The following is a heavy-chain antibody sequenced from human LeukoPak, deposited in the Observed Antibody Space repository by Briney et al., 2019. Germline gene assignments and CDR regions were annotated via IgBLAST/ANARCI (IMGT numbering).Heavy chain of an antibody. CDR1: GYTFTSYD. CDR2: MNPNSGNT. J-gene: IGHJ6*02. V-gene: IGHV1-8*01. D-gene: IGHD3-9*01. CDR3: ARGAIRYFDWLLLPTDYYGMVV. Sequence: ASVKVSCKASGYTFTSYDINWVRQATGQGLEWMGWMNPNSGNTGYAQKFQGRVTMTRNTSISTAYMELSSLRSEDTAVYYCARGAIRYFDWLLLPTDYYGMVVWGQGTTVTVSS.